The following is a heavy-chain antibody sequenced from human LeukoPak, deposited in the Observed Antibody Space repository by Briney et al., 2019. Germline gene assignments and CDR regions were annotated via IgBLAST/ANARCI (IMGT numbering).Heavy chain of an antibody. J-gene: IGHJ3*02. V-gene: IGHV4-38-2*01. CDR1: GYSISSGYY. CDR3: ASFSSLDSSGWYNAFDI. D-gene: IGHD6-19*01. Sequence: SETLSLTCAVSGYSISSGYYWGWIRPPPGKGLEWIGSIYHSGSTYYNPSLKSRVTISVDTSKNQFSLKLSSVTAADTAVYYCASFSSLDSSGWYNAFDIWGQGTMVTVSS. CDR2: IYHSGST.